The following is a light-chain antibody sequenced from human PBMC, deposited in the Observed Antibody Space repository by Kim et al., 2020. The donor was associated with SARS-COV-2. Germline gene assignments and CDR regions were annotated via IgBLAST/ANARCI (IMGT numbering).Light chain of an antibody. CDR1: KLGTKY. CDR3: QAWDSSTVV. V-gene: IGLV3-1*01. J-gene: IGLJ2*01. CDR2: QDS. Sequence: VSPGQTASITCSGDKLGTKYAYWYQQRPGQSPVLVIYQDSKRPSGIPERFSGSNSGNTATLTISGTQAMDEADYYCQAWDSSTVVFGGGTQLTVL.